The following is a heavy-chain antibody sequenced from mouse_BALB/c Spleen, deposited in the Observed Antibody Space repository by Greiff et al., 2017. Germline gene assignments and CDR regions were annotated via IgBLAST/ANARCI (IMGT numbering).Heavy chain of an antibody. Sequence: EVMLVESGGGLVQPKGSLKLSCAASGFTFNTYAMNWVRQAPGKGLEWVARIRSKSNNYATYYADSVKDRFTISRDDSQSMLYLQMNNLKTEDTAMYYCVRLYYGFPHYFDYWGQGTTLTVSS. CDR2: IRSKSNNYAT. CDR1: GFTFNTYA. CDR3: VRLYYGFPHYFDY. J-gene: IGHJ2*01. D-gene: IGHD2-2*01. V-gene: IGHV10-1*02.